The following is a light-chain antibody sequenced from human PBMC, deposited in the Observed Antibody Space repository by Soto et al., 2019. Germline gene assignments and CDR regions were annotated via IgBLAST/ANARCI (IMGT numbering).Light chain of an antibody. CDR2: EVT. CDR3: SSFTSRFTFV. CDR1: RTDIGGYDL. Sequence: QSVLTQPASVSGSPGQTITISCTGTRTDIGGYDLVSWYQQHPGKAPKLMISEVTNRPSGVSDRFSGSKSGNTASLTISGLRAEDEADYYCSSFTSRFTFVFGTGTKVTVL. J-gene: IGLJ1*01. V-gene: IGLV2-14*01.